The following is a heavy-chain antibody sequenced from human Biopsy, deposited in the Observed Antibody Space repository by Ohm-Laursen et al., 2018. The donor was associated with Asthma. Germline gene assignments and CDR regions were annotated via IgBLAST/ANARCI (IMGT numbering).Heavy chain of an antibody. D-gene: IGHD6-19*01. V-gene: IGHV3-30-3*01. CDR2: ISYDGSSI. CDR1: GFTFRKSA. CDR3: AREGVAGTHIED. Sequence: RSLRLSCTASGFTFRKSAMHWVRQAPGKGLEWVAVISYDGSSIYYADSVKGRFTISRDNSKNTLSLQMNSLTAEDTAVYYCAREGVAGTHIEDWGQGTLVTVSS. J-gene: IGHJ4*02.